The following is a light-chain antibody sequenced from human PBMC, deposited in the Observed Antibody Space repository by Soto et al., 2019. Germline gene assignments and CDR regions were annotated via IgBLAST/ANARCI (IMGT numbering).Light chain of an antibody. Sequence: LSLPVTPGEPASISCRSSQSLLHSNGYNYLDWYLQKPGQSPQLLIYLGSNRASGVPDRFSGSGSGTDFTLKISRLEAEDVGIYYCMQALQSLRTFGYGPKVDIK. CDR2: LGS. CDR3: MQALQSLRT. J-gene: IGKJ1*01. CDR1: QSLLHSNGYNY. V-gene: IGKV2-28*01.